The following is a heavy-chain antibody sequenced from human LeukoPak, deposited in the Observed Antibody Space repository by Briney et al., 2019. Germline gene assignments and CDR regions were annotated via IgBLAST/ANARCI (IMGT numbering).Heavy chain of an antibody. CDR2: IYHSGST. CDR1: GGSISSGGYS. J-gene: IGHJ4*02. CDR3: ASRPTYVWGSYRQYYFDY. V-gene: IGHV4-30-2*01. D-gene: IGHD3-16*02. Sequence: SETLSLTCAVSGGSISSGGYSWSWIRQPPGKGLEWIGNIYHSGSTYYNPSLKSRVTISVDRSKNQFSLKLSSVTAADTAVYYCASRPTYVWGSYRQYYFDYWGQGTLVTVSS.